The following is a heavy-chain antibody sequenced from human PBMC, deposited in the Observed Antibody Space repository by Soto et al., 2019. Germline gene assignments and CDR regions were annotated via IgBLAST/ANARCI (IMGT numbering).Heavy chain of an antibody. CDR3: ARTQLDGRGYFDY. CDR2: ISYDGSNK. D-gene: IGHD2-2*01. V-gene: IGHV3-30-3*01. CDR1: GFTFSSYA. J-gene: IGHJ4*02. Sequence: GGSLRLSCAASGFTFSSYAMHWVRQAPGKGLEWVAVISYDGSNKYYADSVKGRFTISRDNSKNTLYLQMNSLRAEDTAVYYCARTQLDGRGYFDYWGQGTLVTVSS.